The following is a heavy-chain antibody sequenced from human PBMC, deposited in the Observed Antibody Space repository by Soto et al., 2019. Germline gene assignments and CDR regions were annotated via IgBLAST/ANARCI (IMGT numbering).Heavy chain of an antibody. J-gene: IGHJ4*02. D-gene: IGHD4-17*01. CDR3: AKDYSTVTTDPLSVVLFDY. CDR1: GFTFSSYA. CDR2: ITSDGRT. V-gene: IGHV3-23*01. Sequence: GESLRLSCAASGFTFSSYAMSWVRQAPGKGLEWVSIITSDGRTYYADSVKSRFTISRDNSKNTVYLQMNSLRAEDTAVYYCAKDYSTVTTDPLSVVLFDYWGQGALVTVSS.